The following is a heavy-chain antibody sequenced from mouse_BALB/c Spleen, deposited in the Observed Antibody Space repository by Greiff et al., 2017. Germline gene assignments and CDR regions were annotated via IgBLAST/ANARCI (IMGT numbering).Heavy chain of an antibody. CDR3: ARTSGSRYFDV. CDR2: ISSGGGST. V-gene: IGHV5-12-1*01. J-gene: IGHJ1*01. D-gene: IGHD1-1*01. Sequence: EVQRVESGGGLVKPGGSLKLSCAASGFAFSSYDMSWVRQTPEKRLEWVAYISSGGGSTYYPDTVKGRFTISRDNAKNTLYLQMSSLKSEDTAMYYCARTSGSRYFDVWGAGTTVTVSS. CDR1: GFAFSSYD.